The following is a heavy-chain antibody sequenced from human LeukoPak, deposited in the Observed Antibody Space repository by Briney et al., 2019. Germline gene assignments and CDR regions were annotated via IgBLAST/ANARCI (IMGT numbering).Heavy chain of an antibody. V-gene: IGHV5-51*01. CDR3: ARSSGSYRGDYYFDY. J-gene: IGHJ4*02. Sequence: GESLKISCKGSGYSFTSYWIGWVRQMPGKGLEWMGIIYPGDSDTRYSPSFQGQVTISADKSISTAYLQWSSLKASGTAMYYCARSSGSYRGDYYFDYWGQGTLVTVSS. CDR1: GYSFTSYW. CDR2: IYPGDSDT. D-gene: IGHD1-26*01.